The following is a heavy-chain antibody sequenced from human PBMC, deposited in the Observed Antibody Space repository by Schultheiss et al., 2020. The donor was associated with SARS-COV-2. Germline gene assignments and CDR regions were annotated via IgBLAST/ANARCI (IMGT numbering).Heavy chain of an antibody. CDR2: ISSSSSYI. CDR1: GFTFSSYS. J-gene: IGHJ5*02. CDR3: ARDQSITIFGVVGWFDP. Sequence: GGSLRLSCAASGFTFSSYSMNWVRQAPGKGLEWVSSISSSSSYIYYADSVKGRFTISRDNAKNSLYLQMNSLRAEDTAVYYCARDQSITIFGVVGWFDPWGQGTLVTVSS. D-gene: IGHD3-3*01. V-gene: IGHV3-21*01.